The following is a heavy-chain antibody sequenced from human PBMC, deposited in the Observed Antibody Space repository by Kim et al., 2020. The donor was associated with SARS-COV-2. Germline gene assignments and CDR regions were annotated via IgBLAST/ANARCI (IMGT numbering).Heavy chain of an antibody. Sequence: GGSLRLSCAASGFTFTKVWLSWVRQAPGKGLEWVGRIRSKADGGTADYAAPVKGRFTISRDDSKNTLYLQMNGLRAEDTAFYHCTTDYERIGGLCDGETCYPASLWGQGTLVTGSS. CDR1: GFTFTKVW. J-gene: IGHJ4*02. CDR3: TTDYERIGGLCDGETCYPASL. CDR2: IRSKADGGTA. V-gene: IGHV3-15*01. D-gene: IGHD2-21*01.